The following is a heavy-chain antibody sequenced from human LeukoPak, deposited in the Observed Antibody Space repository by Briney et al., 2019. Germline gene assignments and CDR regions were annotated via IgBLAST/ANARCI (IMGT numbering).Heavy chain of an antibody. D-gene: IGHD5-18*01. Sequence: GGSLRLSCAACGFTFSSYWMSWVRQAPGKGLEWVANIKKDGSEKYYVDSVKGRFTISRDNAKTSLYLQMISLRAEDTAVYYCARHLSGVTGYTYGRGIDYWGQGTLVTVSS. CDR2: IKKDGSEK. CDR1: GFTFSSYW. J-gene: IGHJ4*02. CDR3: ARHLSGVTGYTYGRGIDY. V-gene: IGHV3-7*01.